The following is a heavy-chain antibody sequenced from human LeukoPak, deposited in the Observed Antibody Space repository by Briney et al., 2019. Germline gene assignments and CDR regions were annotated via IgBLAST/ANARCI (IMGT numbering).Heavy chain of an antibody. D-gene: IGHD6-19*01. J-gene: IGHJ4*02. CDR2: ISWNSGSI. CDR3: AKTAVAGTFDY. CDR1: GFTFDDYA. V-gene: IGHV3-9*01. Sequence: PGRSLRLSCAASGFTFDDYAMHWVRQAPGKGLEWVSGISWNSGSIGYADSAKGRFTISRDNAKNSLYLQMNSLRAEDTALYYCAKTAVAGTFDYWGQGTLVTVSS.